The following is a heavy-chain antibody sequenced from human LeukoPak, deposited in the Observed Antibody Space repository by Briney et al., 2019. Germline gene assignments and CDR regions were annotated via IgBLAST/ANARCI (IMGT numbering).Heavy chain of an antibody. CDR3: ARQSQKSLAYYYDSSGPLDV. V-gene: IGHV3-11*01. Sequence: GGSLRLSCAASGFTFSDYYMSWIRQAPGKGLEWVSYISSSGSTIYYADSVKGRFTISRDNAKNSLYLQMNSLRAEDTAVYYCARQSQKSLAYYYDSSGPLDVWGQGTTVTVSS. CDR1: GFTFSDYY. CDR2: ISSSGSTI. D-gene: IGHD3-22*01. J-gene: IGHJ6*02.